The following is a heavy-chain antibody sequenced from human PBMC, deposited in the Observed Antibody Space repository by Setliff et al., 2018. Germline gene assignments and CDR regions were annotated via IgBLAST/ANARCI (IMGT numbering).Heavy chain of an antibody. D-gene: IGHD3-3*01. Sequence: GASVKVSCKASGYTFTTYYMHWVRQAPGQGLEWMGVINPGDGSTTYEQKFQGRVKMTRDTSTNTVYMQLNSLRFEDRAVYYCARENTAKNFWGEESDYWGQGTLVTVSS. V-gene: IGHV1-46*01. CDR1: GYTFTTYY. J-gene: IGHJ4*02. CDR2: INPGDGST. CDR3: ARENTAKNFWGEESDY.